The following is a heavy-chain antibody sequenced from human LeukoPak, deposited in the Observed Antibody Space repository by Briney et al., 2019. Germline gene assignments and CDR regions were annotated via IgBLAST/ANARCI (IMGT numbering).Heavy chain of an antibody. D-gene: IGHD3-22*01. Sequence: GGSLRLPCAASGFTFSSYAMSWVRQAPGKGLEWVSAISGSGGSTYYADSVKGRFTISRDNSKNTLYLQMNSLRAEDTAVYYCAKEVEGYYYDGSGYPGDYWGQGTLVTVSS. CDR1: GFTFSSYA. CDR2: ISGSGGST. J-gene: IGHJ4*02. V-gene: IGHV3-23*01. CDR3: AKEVEGYYYDGSGYPGDY.